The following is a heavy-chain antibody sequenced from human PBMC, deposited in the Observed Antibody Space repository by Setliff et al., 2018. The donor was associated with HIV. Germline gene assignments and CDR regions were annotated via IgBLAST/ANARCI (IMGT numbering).Heavy chain of an antibody. CDR1: GGTFSNFA. CDR3: ARVGAYCGGDCYGWPADAFDI. D-gene: IGHD2-21*02. J-gene: IGHJ3*02. V-gene: IGHV1-2*02. Sequence: ASVKVSCKASGGTFSNFAISWVRQAPGQGLEWMGGIIPIFGGTNYAQKFQGRVNMTRDTSISTTYMELSSLRSEDTAVYYCARVGAYCGGDCYGWPADAFDIWGQGTMVTVSS. CDR2: IIPIFGGT.